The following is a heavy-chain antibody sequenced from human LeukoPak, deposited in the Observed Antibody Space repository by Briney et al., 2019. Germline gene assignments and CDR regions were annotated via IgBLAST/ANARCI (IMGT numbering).Heavy chain of an antibody. CDR3: ARKQNLAVAGSSFDY. D-gene: IGHD6-19*01. J-gene: IGHJ4*02. CDR1: GGSISSSSYY. CDR2: IYYSGST. V-gene: IGHV4-39*01. Sequence: SETLSLTCTVSGGSISSSSYYWGWIRQPPGNGLEWIGSIYYSGSTYYNPSLKSRVTISVDTSKNQFSLKLSSVTAADTAVYYCARKQNLAVAGSSFDYWGQGTLVTVSS.